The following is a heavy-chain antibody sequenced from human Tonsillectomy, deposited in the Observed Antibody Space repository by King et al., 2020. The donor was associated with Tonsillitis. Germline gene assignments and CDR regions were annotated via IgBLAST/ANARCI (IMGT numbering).Heavy chain of an antibody. D-gene: IGHD6-19*01. V-gene: IGHV3-33*05. CDR1: GFSFSSYG. Sequence: VQLVESGGGVVQPGRSLSLSCAASGFSFSSYGMHWVRQAPGKGLEWVAVISFDGSRKNYADSVKGRFTILRDGSKNTLFLQMNSLRADDTAVYYCARERLYSSGWGIDHWGQGTLLSVSS. J-gene: IGHJ4*02. CDR3: ARERLYSSGWGIDH. CDR2: ISFDGSRK.